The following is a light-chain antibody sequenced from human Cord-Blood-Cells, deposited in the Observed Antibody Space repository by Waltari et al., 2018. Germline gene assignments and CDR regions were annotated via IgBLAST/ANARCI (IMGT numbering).Light chain of an antibody. CDR1: QSLLHSNGYNY. V-gene: IGKV2-28*01. CDR3: MQALQTPRT. CDR2: LGS. J-gene: IGKJ1*01. Sequence: EIVMTQSPLSLPVTPGEPASISCRSNQSLLHSNGYNYLDWYLQKPGQSPQLLIYLGSNRASGVPDRFSGSGSGTDFTLKISRVEAEDVGVYYCMQALQTPRTFGQGTKVEIK.